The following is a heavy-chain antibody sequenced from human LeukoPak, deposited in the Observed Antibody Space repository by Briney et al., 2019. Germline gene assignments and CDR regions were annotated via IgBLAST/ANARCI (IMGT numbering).Heavy chain of an antibody. CDR2: INPNSGGT. CDR3: ARTGYHYASGLDP. D-gene: IGHD3-10*01. J-gene: IGHJ5*02. V-gene: IGHV1-2*02. Sequence: ASVKVSCKASGYTFTGYYMHWVRLAPGQGLEWMGWINPNSGGTNYAQKFQGRVTMTRDTSISTAYMELSRLRSDDTAVYYCARTGYHYASGLDPWGQGTLVTVSS. CDR1: GYTFTGYY.